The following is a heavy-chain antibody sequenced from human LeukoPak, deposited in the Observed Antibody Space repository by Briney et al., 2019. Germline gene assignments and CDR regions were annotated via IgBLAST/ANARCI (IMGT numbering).Heavy chain of an antibody. Sequence: GGSLRLSCAASGFTFSSYAMSWVRQAPGKGLEWVSSISGNSGSAYYADSVKGRFTISRDNSKNTVYLQMNSLRAEDTAVYYFAKVSAWAMVGATYFDYWGQGTLVTVSS. J-gene: IGHJ4*02. CDR1: GFTFSSYA. V-gene: IGHV3-23*01. D-gene: IGHD1-26*01. CDR3: AKVSAWAMVGATYFDY. CDR2: ISGNSGSA.